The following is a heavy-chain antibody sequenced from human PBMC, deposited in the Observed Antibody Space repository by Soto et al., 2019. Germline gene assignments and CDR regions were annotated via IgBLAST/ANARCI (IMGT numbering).Heavy chain of an antibody. J-gene: IGHJ6*02. V-gene: IGHV3-30-3*01. CDR2: ISYDGSNK. CDR3: ARPNSYYYYYGMDV. CDR1: GFTFSSYA. Sequence: QVQLVESGGGVVQPGRSLRLSCAASGFTFSSYAMHWVRQAPGKGLEWVAVISYDGSNKYYADSVKGRFTISRDNSKNTLYLQMYSLRAEDTAVYYCARPNSYYYYYGMDVWGQGTTVTVSS.